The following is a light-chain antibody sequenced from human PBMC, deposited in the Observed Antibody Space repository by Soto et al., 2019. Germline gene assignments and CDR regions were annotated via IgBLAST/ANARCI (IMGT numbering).Light chain of an antibody. CDR1: QSVTSY. CDR2: DAS. Sequence: EVVLTQSPATLSLSPGERATLSCRASQSVTSYLAWYQQKPGQAPRLLIYDASSRATGIPARFSGSGSGTNFTLTISSLEPEDFAVYYCQQRSNWPRTFAQGTKVEIK. J-gene: IGKJ1*01. V-gene: IGKV3-11*01. CDR3: QQRSNWPRT.